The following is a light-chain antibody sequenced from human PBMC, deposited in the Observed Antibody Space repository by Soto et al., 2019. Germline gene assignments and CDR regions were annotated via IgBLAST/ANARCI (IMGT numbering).Light chain of an antibody. CDR1: RTDVTVRNY. Sequence: QSALTQPASVSVSPGQSITIACTGTRTDVTVRNYVSWYQQHPGKAPQLMIYEVTHRPSGLSTRFSGSKSGNTASLTISGLQAEDEADYYCSSYTSSSTYVFGTGTKVTVL. J-gene: IGLJ1*01. V-gene: IGLV2-14*01. CDR3: SSYTSSSTYV. CDR2: EVT.